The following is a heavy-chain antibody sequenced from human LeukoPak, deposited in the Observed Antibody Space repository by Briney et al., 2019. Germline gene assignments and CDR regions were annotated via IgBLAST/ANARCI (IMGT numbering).Heavy chain of an antibody. Sequence: SVEVSCKASGGTFSSYAISWVRQAPGQGLEWMGGIIPIFGTANYAQKFQGRVTITTDESTSTAYMELSSLRSEDTAVYYCATDQIGGYGGWEMGWGQGTLVTVSS. CDR3: ATDQIGGYGGWEMG. D-gene: IGHD5-24*01. CDR1: GGTFSSYA. CDR2: IIPIFGTA. J-gene: IGHJ4*02. V-gene: IGHV1-69*05.